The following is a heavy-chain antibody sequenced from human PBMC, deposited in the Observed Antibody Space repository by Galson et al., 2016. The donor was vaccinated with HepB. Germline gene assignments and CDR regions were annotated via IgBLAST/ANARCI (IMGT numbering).Heavy chain of an antibody. CDR3: ARDAVAVGGTLHFYYYGMDV. CDR1: GGTFSSYA. J-gene: IGHJ6*02. Sequence: SVKVSCKASGGTFSSYAISWVRQAPGQGLEWMGRIIPILGMANYAQKFQGRVTITADKSTNTSYMELSSLRSEGTAVYYCARDAVAVGGTLHFYYYGMDVWGQGTTVTVSS. CDR2: IIPILGMA. V-gene: IGHV1-69*04. D-gene: IGHD6-13*01.